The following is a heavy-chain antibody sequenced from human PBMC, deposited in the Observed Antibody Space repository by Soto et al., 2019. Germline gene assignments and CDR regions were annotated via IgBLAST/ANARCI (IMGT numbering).Heavy chain of an antibody. CDR2: ISSSSSYI. D-gene: IGHD4-17*01. V-gene: IGHV3-21*01. CDR1: GFTFSSYS. CDR3: AREAVQFSTRSFDY. Sequence: EVQLVESGGGLVKPGGSLRLSCAASGFTFSSYSMNWVRQAPGKGLEWVSSISSSSSYIYYADSVKGRFTISRDNAKNSIYLQMNRLRVEDTAVAYCAREAVQFSTRSFDYWGQGTLVTVSS. J-gene: IGHJ4*02.